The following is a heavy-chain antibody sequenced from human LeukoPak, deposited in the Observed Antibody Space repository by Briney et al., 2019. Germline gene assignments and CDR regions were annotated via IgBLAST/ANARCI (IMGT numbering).Heavy chain of an antibody. CDR2: ISGSGGST. CDR1: GFTFSSYA. D-gene: IGHD2-15*01. J-gene: IGHJ3*02. CDR3: AKDRREVWYDAFDI. V-gene: IGHV3-23*01. Sequence: RSGGSLRLSCAASGFTFSSYAMNWVRQAPGRGLEWVSAISGSGGSTYYADSVKGRFTISRDNSKNTLYLQVNSLRAEDTAVYYCAKDRREVWYDAFDIWGQGTMVTVSS.